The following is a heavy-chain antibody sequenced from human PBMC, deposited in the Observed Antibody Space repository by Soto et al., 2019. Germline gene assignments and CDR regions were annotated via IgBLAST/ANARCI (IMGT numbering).Heavy chain of an antibody. D-gene: IGHD3-10*01. CDR2: IYHSGST. CDR1: GGSISSSNW. V-gene: IGHV4-4*02. CDR3: ARVWGGAFDF. Sequence: PSETLSLTCAVSGGSISSSNWWSWVRQPPGKGLEWIGEIYHSGSTNYNPSLKSRVTISVDTSKNQFSLKLRSVTVADTAVYYCARVWGGAFDFWGQGTMVTVSS. J-gene: IGHJ3*01.